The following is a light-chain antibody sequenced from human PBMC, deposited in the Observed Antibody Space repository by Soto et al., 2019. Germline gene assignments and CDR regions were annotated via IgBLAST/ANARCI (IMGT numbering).Light chain of an antibody. CDR2: AVS. CDR3: SSYAGSNNYV. V-gene: IGLV2-8*01. J-gene: IGLJ1*01. CDR1: SSDVGGYKY. Sequence: QSALTQPPSASGSPGQSVTISCTGTSSDVGGYKYVSWYQQYPGKAPKLMIYAVSKRPSGVPDRFSGSKSGNTASLTVSGLQAEDEADYYCSSYAGSNNYVFGTGTKVTVL.